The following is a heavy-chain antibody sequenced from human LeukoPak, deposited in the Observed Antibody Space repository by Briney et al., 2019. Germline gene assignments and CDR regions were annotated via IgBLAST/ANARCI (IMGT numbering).Heavy chain of an antibody. D-gene: IGHD6-19*01. Sequence: SETLSLTCTVSGGSISSYYWSWIRQPPGKGLEWIGYIYYSGSTNYNPSLKSRVTISVDTSKNQFSLKPGSVTAADTAVYYCARDLSSGWSQNFYNWFDPWGQGTLVTVSS. J-gene: IGHJ5*02. CDR2: IYYSGST. CDR1: GGSISSYY. V-gene: IGHV4-59*01. CDR3: ARDLSSGWSQNFYNWFDP.